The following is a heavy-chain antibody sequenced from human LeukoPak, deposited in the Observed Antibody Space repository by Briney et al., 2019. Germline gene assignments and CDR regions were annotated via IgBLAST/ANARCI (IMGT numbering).Heavy chain of an antibody. Sequence: SQTLSLTCAISGDSVSSSSSAWSWIRQSPSRGLEWLGRTYYRSKWHNDYAVSVESRITINPDTSKNEFSLQLNSVTPEDTAVYYCARNLRPDFDYWGQGTLVTVSS. J-gene: IGHJ4*02. CDR3: ARNLRPDFDY. CDR1: GDSVSSSSSA. V-gene: IGHV6-1*01. CDR2: TYYRSKWHN.